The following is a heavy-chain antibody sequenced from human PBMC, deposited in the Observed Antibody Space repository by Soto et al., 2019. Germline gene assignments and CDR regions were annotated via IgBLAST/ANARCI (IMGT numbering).Heavy chain of an antibody. CDR3: ARDGGDYDFWNGYYFDY. J-gene: IGHJ4*02. D-gene: IGHD3-3*01. CDR2: IWYDGSNK. CDR1: GFTFSSYG. V-gene: IGHV3-33*01. Sequence: GGSLRLSCAASGFTFSSYGMHWVRQAPGEGLEWVAVIWYDGSNKFYADSVKGRFTISRDNSKNTLYLQMNSLRAVDTAVYYCARDGGDYDFWNGYYFDYWGQGTLVTVSS.